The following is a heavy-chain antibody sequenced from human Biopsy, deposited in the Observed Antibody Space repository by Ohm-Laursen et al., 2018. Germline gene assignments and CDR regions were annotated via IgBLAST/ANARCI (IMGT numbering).Heavy chain of an antibody. V-gene: IGHV4-59*11. J-gene: IGHJ1*01. D-gene: IGHD4-23*01. CDR3: ARGSNEYGGLYFPH. Sequence: SETLSLTYTVSGGSFTSHYWTWIRQPPGKGLEWIGHISHTGYTSYKSSLKSRVTISLDTSRKHFSLRLTSLAAADTAVYYCARGSNEYGGLYFPHWGQGTLVTVSS. CDR2: ISHTGYT. CDR1: GGSFTSHY.